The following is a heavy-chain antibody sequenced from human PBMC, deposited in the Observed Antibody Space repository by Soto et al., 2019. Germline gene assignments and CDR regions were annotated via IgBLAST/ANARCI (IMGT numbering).Heavy chain of an antibody. CDR2: IYYSGTT. CDR1: GGSITNYY. J-gene: IGHJ6*03. CDR3: AIRGHTILRGISSHYMDV. D-gene: IGHD1-1*01. V-gene: IGHV4-59*08. Sequence: SETRSLTCTVSGGSITNYYWSWIRQSPGKGLEWIGYIYYSGTTNYNPSLGSRVTISVDTSRNQFSLQLASVTAADTAVYYCAIRGHTILRGISSHYMDVWGKGTTVTAP.